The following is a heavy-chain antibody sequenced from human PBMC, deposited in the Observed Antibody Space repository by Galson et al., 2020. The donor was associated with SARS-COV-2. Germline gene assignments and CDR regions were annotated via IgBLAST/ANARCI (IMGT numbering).Heavy chain of an antibody. Sequence: TGGSLRLSCAASGFTFSSYAMHWVRQAPGKGLEWVAVISSDGSNKYYADSVKGRFTISRDNSKNTLYLQMNSLRAEDTAVYYCARGGGSYFHWFDPWGQGTLVTVSS. CDR2: ISSDGSNK. V-gene: IGHV3-30-3*01. CDR1: GFTFSSYA. CDR3: ARGGGSYFHWFDP. J-gene: IGHJ5*02. D-gene: IGHD1-26*01.